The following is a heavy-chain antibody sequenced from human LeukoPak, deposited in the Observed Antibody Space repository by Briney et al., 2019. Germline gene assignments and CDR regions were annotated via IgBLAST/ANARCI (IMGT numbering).Heavy chain of an antibody. CDR2: IYYSGST. V-gene: IGHV4-59*01. D-gene: IGHD5-18*01. CDR3: ARISGYSYGYWGWFDP. J-gene: IGHJ5*02. Sequence: PSETLSPTCAVSGGSISSYYWSWIRQPPGKGLEWIGYIYYSGSTNYNPSLKSRVTISVDTSKNQFSLKLSSVTAADTAVYYCARISGYSYGYWGWFDPWGQGTLVTVSS. CDR1: GGSISSYY.